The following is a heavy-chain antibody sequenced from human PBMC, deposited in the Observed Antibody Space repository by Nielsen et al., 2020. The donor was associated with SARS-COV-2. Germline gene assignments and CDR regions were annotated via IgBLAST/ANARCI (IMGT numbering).Heavy chain of an antibody. Sequence: GGSLRLSCEGSGFTFSDFYLSWIRQAPGKGLEWVANIKQDGSEKYYVDSVKGRFTISRDNAKNSLYLQMNSLRAEDTAVYYCARDEVAVAGTGYYYGMDVWGQGTTVTVSS. J-gene: IGHJ6*02. V-gene: IGHV3-7*03. D-gene: IGHD6-19*01. CDR2: IKQDGSEK. CDR1: GFTFSDFY. CDR3: ARDEVAVAGTGYYYGMDV.